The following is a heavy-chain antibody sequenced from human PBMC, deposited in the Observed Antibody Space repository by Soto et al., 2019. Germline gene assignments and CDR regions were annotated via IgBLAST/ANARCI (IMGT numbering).Heavy chain of an antibody. V-gene: IGHV4-30-4*01. J-gene: IGHJ4*02. D-gene: IGHD4-17*01. CDR3: ARVQRGDYYPDFDY. CDR1: AGSRINGDYY. Sequence: SETLSLTCTVSAGSRINGDYYWSWIRQPPGKGLEWIGHIYYSGGTFYNPSLKSRLSMSVDTSKNQFSLKLSSVTAADTAVYYCARVQRGDYYPDFDYWGQGTLVTVSS. CDR2: IYYSGGT.